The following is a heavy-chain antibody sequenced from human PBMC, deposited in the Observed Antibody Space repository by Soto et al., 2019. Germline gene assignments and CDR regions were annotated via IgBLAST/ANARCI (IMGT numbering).Heavy chain of an antibody. CDR2: IRSKAYGGTT. J-gene: IGHJ3*02. Sequence: PGGSLRVSCPASGFTFGDCSMSWVRNSPLNWLEWVGFIRSKAYGGTTEYAASVKGRFTISRDDSKSIAYLQMNSLKTEDTAVYYCTRDLVVVTAQGAFDIWGQGTMVTGSS. CDR3: TRDLVVVTAQGAFDI. CDR1: GFTFGDCS. D-gene: IGHD2-21*02. V-gene: IGHV3-49*04.